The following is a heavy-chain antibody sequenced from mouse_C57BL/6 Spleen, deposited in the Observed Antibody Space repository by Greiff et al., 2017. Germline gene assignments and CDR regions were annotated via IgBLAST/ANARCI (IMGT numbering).Heavy chain of an antibody. J-gene: IGHJ4*01. CDR2: ISSGSSTI. D-gene: IGHD2-4*01. Sequence: EVMLVESGGGLVKPGGSLKLSCAASGFTFSDYGMHWVRQAPEKGLEWVAYISSGSSTIYYADTVKGRFTISRDNAKNTLFLQMTSLRSEDTAMYYCARRGYYDYDEGYYYAMGYWGQGASVTVAS. V-gene: IGHV5-17*01. CDR3: ARRGYYDYDEGYYYAMGY. CDR1: GFTFSDYG.